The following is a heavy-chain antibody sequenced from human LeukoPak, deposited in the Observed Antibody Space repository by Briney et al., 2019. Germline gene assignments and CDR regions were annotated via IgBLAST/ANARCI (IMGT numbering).Heavy chain of an antibody. D-gene: IGHD3-10*01. V-gene: IGHV1-18*01. CDR1: GYTFTSYG. Sequence: ASVKVSCKASGYTFTSYGISWVRQAPGQGLEGMGWISAYNGNTNYAQKLQGRVTMTTDTSTSTAYMELRSLRSDDTAVYYCARDRRVYYYGSGSQPDYWGQGTLVTVSS. CDR2: ISAYNGNT. CDR3: ARDRRVYYYGSGSQPDY. J-gene: IGHJ4*02.